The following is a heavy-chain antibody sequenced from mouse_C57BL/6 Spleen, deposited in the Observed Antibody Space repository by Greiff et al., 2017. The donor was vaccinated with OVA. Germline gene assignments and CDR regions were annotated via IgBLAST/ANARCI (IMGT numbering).Heavy chain of an antibody. CDR3: ARDYYGSSHWYFDV. CDR2: IDPSDSYT. Sequence: QVQLQQPGAELVRPGTSVKLSCKASGYTFTSYWMHWVKQRPGQGLEWIGVIDPSDSYTNYNQKFKGKATLTVDTSSSTAYMQLSSLTAEDSAVYYCARDYYGSSHWYFDVGGTGTTVTVSS. CDR1: GYTFTSYW. D-gene: IGHD1-1*01. J-gene: IGHJ1*03. V-gene: IGHV1-59*01.